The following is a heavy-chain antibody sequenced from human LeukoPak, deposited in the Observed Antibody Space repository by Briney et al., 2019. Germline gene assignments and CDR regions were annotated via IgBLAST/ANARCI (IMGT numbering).Heavy chain of an antibody. CDR1: GFTFSSYA. D-gene: IGHD6-13*01. CDR2: ISGSGIST. J-gene: IGHJ4*02. CDR3: AKGPKKQMVGSRGYYFDC. V-gene: IGHV3-23*01. Sequence: GGSLRLSCAASGFTFSSYAMSWVRQAPGKGLEWVSDISGSGISTYYADSVKGRFTISRDNSKNTLYLQMNSLRAEDTAVYFCAKGPKKQMVGSRGYYFDCWGQGSLVTVSS.